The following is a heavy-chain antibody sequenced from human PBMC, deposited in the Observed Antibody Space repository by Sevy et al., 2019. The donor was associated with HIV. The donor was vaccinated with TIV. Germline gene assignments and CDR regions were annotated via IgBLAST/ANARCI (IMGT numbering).Heavy chain of an antibody. CDR1: GFIFDDYA. CDR3: VKDIVVVPATSSGYFDL. V-gene: IGHV3-9*01. CDR2: ITWNSDTI. D-gene: IGHD2-2*01. J-gene: IGHJ2*01. Sequence: SLKISCAASGFIFDDYAMHWVRQAPGKGLEWVSGITWNSDTIGYADSVKGRFTISRDNAKNSLYLQMNSLRLEDSALYYCVKDIVVVPATSSGYFDLWGRGTLVTVSS.